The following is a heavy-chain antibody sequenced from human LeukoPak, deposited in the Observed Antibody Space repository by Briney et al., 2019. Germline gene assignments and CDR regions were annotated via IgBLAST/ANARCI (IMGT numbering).Heavy chain of an antibody. Sequence: SETLSLTCAVYGGSFSGYYWSWIRQPPGKGLEWIGEINHSGSTNYNPSLKSRVTISVDTSKNQFSLKLSSVTAADTAVYYCARDSRDTAMVLFDYWGQGTLVTVSS. V-gene: IGHV4-34*01. CDR1: GGSFSGYY. D-gene: IGHD5-18*01. CDR2: INHSGST. J-gene: IGHJ4*02. CDR3: ARDSRDTAMVLFDY.